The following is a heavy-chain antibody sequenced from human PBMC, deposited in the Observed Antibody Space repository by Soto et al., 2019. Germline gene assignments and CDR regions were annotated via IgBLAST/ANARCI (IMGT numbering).Heavy chain of an antibody. V-gene: IGHV1-69*01. CDR1: GGTFSSYA. Sequence: QVQLVQSGAEVKKPGSSVKVSCRASGGTFSSYAVSWVRQAPGQGLEWMGVIIPLLNTPKYVQKFQGRVTITEAASATTAYMELSSLRTEDTAVYYCARESSSPNNYYYGMDVWGQGTTVTVSS. J-gene: IGHJ6*02. CDR3: ARESSSPNNYYYGMDV. CDR2: IIPLLNTP. D-gene: IGHD6-6*01.